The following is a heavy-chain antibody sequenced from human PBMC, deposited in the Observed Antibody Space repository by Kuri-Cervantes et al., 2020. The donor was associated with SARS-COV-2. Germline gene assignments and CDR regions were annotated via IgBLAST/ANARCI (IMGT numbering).Heavy chain of an antibody. CDR3: AREAAMATGDYYYYMDV. Sequence: SVKVSCKASGGTFSSYAISWVRQAPGQGLEWMGGIIPIFGTANYAQKFQGRVPMTRDTSISTAYMELSRLRSDDTAVYYCAREAAMATGDYYYYMDVWGKGTTVTVSS. D-gene: IGHD5-18*01. CDR1: GGTFSSYA. CDR2: IIPIFGTA. V-gene: IGHV1-69*05. J-gene: IGHJ6*03.